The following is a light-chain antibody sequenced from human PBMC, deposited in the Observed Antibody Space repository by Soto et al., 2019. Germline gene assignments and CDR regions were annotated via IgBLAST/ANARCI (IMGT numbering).Light chain of an antibody. Sequence: EIVMTQSPTTLSVSPGEGATLSCRASQSLSSNLAWYQQKPGQSPRLLIYGASTSASGIPARFSGSGSGTEFTLTISSLESEDFAVYYCQQYNYWPLYTLGQGTKLEIK. CDR3: QQYNYWPLYT. CDR1: QSLSSN. V-gene: IGKV3-15*01. CDR2: GAS. J-gene: IGKJ2*01.